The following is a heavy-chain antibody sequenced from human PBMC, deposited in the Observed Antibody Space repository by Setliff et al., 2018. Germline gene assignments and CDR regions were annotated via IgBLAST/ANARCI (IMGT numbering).Heavy chain of an antibody. CDR1: GGSVSPYF. CDR3: ARESYYYYMDV. V-gene: IGHV4-4*08. CDR2: IYHNGNT. Sequence: SETLSLTCTVSGGSVSPYFWSWIRQPPGKGLQWIGYIYHNGNTNFNPSLKSRVNMSIDTSKNQFALNLSSVTAADTAVYYCARESYYYYMDVWGKGTTVTVSS. J-gene: IGHJ6*03.